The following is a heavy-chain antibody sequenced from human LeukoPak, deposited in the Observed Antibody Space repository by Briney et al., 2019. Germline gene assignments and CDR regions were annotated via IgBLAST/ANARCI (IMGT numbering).Heavy chain of an antibody. CDR1: GGSISSSSYY. CDR3: ARDANRGSFDY. V-gene: IGHV4-39*07. Sequence: SETLSLTCTVSGGSISSSSYYWGWIRQPPGKGLEWIGSIFYSGNTYYNPSLKSRVTISVDTSKNQFSLRLSSVTAADTAVYYCARDANRGSFDYWGRGILVTVSS. D-gene: IGHD2-15*01. CDR2: IFYSGNT. J-gene: IGHJ4*02.